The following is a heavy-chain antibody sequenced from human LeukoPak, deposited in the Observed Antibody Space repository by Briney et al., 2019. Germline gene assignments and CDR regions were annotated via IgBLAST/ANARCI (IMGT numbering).Heavy chain of an antibody. D-gene: IGHD6-13*01. CDR1: GFTFSSYG. CDR2: IRYDGSNK. CDR3: AKGVWLEGSSSYFDC. Sequence: GSLRLSCAASGFTFSSYGMHWVRQAPGKGLEWVAFIRYDGSNKYYADSVKGRFTISRDNSKNTLYLQMNSLRAEDTAVYYCAKGVWLEGSSSYFDCWGQGTLVTVSS. J-gene: IGHJ4*02. V-gene: IGHV3-30*02.